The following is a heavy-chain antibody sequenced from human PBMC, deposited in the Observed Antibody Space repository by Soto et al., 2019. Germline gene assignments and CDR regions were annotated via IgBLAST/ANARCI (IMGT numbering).Heavy chain of an antibody. D-gene: IGHD3-10*01. Sequence: GGSLRLSCAVSGFTVNTNYMSWVRQAPGKGLEWVSVIYSGGKTDYADSVRGRFTVSRDKSRNTLYLQMNSLRAEDTALYYCTRDSSYYGAGRGVLDYWGPGTLVTVSS. J-gene: IGHJ4*02. CDR2: IYSGGKT. V-gene: IGHV3-66*01. CDR3: TRDSSYYGAGRGVLDY. CDR1: GFTVNTNY.